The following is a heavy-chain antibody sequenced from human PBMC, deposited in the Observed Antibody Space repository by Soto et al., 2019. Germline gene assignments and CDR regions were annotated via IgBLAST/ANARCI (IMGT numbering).Heavy chain of an antibody. Sequence: QVQLLQWGTGALKPSETLSLTCTVHGGSLGGYYWNWIRQSPGKALEWIGEVSRVDSTNYNPSLKGRATISLDTPKNQFSLKLTSMTAADTAVYYCARAYLTGTTPPYNWFDRWGQGTLVTVSS. J-gene: IGHJ5*02. V-gene: IGHV4-34*01. CDR3: ARAYLTGTTPPYNWFDR. CDR2: VSRVDST. D-gene: IGHD1-7*01. CDR1: GGSLGGYY.